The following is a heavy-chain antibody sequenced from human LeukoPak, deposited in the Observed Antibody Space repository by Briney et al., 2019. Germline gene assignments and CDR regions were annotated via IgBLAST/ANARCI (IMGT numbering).Heavy chain of an antibody. V-gene: IGHV3-9*03. J-gene: IGHJ4*02. CDR2: ISWNSGSI. Sequence: GRSLRLSCAASGFTFDDYAMHWVRQAPGEGLEWVSGISWNSGSIGYADSVKGRFTISRDNAKNSLYLQMNSLRAEDMALYYCAKDIFYDRSGYNYFDYWGQGTLVTVSS. CDR1: GFTFDDYA. D-gene: IGHD3-22*01. CDR3: AKDIFYDRSGYNYFDY.